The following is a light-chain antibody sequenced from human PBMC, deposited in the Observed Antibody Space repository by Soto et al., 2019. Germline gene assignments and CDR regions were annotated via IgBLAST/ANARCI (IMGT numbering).Light chain of an antibody. CDR2: AAS. V-gene: IGKV1-12*02. Sequence: DIQMTQSPSSVSASVGDRVTITCRASQGISSWVAWYQQKPGKAPKLLIYAASSLQSGVPSRFSCSGSGTDFTLTISSLQPEYFATYYCQQANSFPFTFGPGTKVDIK. CDR3: QQANSFPFT. CDR1: QGISSW. J-gene: IGKJ3*01.